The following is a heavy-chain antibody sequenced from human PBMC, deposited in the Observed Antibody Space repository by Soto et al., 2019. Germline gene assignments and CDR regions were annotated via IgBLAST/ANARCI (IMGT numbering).Heavy chain of an antibody. CDR1: GFTFTKYA. J-gene: IGHJ6*02. CDR2: ISDSGGST. CDR3: AIALVPTARRDYYGMDV. D-gene: IGHD1-1*01. Sequence: GGSLRLSCAASGFTFTKYAMRWVRQAPGKGLEWLSYISDSGGSTYYADSVRGRFTISGDNSKNTLYLQMNSLRAEDTAVYYCAIALVPTARRDYYGMDVWGQGTTVTVSS. V-gene: IGHV3-23*01.